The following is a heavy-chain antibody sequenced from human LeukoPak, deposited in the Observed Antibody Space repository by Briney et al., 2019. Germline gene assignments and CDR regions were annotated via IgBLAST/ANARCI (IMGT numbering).Heavy chain of an antibody. J-gene: IGHJ3*02. V-gene: IGHV3-21*01. CDR1: GFTFSSYS. CDR2: ISSSSSYI. Sequence: GRSLRLSCAASGFTFSSYSMNRVRQAPGKGLEWVSSISSSSSYIYYADSVKGRFTISRDNAKNSLYLQMNSLRAEDTAVYYCARDGVDDSSGYADAFDIWGQGTMVTVSS. CDR3: ARDGVDDSSGYADAFDI. D-gene: IGHD3-22*01.